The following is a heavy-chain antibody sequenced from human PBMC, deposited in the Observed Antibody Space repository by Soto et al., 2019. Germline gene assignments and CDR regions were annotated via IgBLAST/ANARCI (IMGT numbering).Heavy chain of an antibody. Sequence: QLQLQESGSGLVKPSQTLSLTCAVSGGSISSGGSSWSWIRQPPGKGLEWIGYIYHSGSTYYNPSLKIRIHISVDRSKSQFSLKLSSVSAADTAVYYCAAGGGLPRYYWGQGTLVTVSS. CDR2: IYHSGST. J-gene: IGHJ4*02. CDR1: GGSISSGGSS. V-gene: IGHV4-30-2*01. D-gene: IGHD5-12*01. CDR3: AAGGGLPRYY.